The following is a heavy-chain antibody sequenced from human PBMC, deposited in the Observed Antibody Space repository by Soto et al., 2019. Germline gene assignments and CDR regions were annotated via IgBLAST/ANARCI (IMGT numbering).Heavy chain of an antibody. CDR3: ARDGSRIAAPTSYHDFGMDV. V-gene: IGHV4-4*02. J-gene: IGHJ6*02. CDR1: GGSISSSNW. Sequence: SETLSLICPLSGGSISSSNWWNWVRQLPGKGLEWIGEIYLSGSTNYNPSLKSRVTISVDKSKIQFSLQLSSVTAAATDVYYCARDGSRIAAPTSYHDFGMDVWGQGTTVTVSS. CDR2: IYLSGST. D-gene: IGHD6-6*01.